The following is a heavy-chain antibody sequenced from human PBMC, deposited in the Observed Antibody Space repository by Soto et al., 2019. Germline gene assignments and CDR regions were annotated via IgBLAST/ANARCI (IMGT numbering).Heavy chain of an antibody. D-gene: IGHD6-13*01. CDR1: GFSLSTSGMC. CDR3: ARVYGAAAAIPYYYYMDV. CDR2: IDWDDDK. J-gene: IGHJ6*03. Sequence: SGPTLVKPTQTLTLTCTFSGFSLSTSGMCVSWIRQPPGKALEWLARIDWDDDKYYSTSLKTRLTISKDTSKNQVVLTMTNMDPVDTATYYCARVYGAAAAIPYYYYMDVWGKGTTVTVSS. V-gene: IGHV2-70*11.